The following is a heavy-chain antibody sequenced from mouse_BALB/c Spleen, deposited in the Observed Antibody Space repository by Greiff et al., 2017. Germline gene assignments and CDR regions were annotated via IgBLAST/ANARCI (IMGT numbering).Heavy chain of an antibody. D-gene: IGHD1-1*01. Sequence: EVKLQESGGGLVKPGGSLKLSCAASGFTFSSYAMSWVRQTPEKRLEWVASISSGGSTYYPDSVKGRFTISRDNARNILYLQMSSLRSEDTAMYYCARGHYYGSSYDAMDYWGQGTSVTVSS. CDR3: ARGHYYGSSYDAMDY. CDR2: ISSGGST. J-gene: IGHJ4*01. V-gene: IGHV5-6-5*01. CDR1: GFTFSSYA.